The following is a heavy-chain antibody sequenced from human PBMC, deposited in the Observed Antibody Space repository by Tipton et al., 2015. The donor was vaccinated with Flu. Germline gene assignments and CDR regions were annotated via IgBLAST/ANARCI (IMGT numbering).Heavy chain of an antibody. Sequence: TLSLTCTVSGGSISGYYWSWIRQPPGKGLEWIGYIYYSGSTNYNPTLKSRVTISVDTSKNQFSLKLSFVTAADTAVYYCARDGGRYFDWQHYGMDVWGQGTTVTVSS. J-gene: IGHJ6*02. CDR3: ARDGGRYFDWQHYGMDV. CDR1: GGSISGYY. CDR2: IYYSGST. D-gene: IGHD3-9*01. V-gene: IGHV4-59*01.